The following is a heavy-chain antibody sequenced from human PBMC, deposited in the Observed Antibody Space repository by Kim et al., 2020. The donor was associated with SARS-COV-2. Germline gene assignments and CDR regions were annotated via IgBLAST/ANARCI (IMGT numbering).Heavy chain of an antibody. J-gene: IGHJ4*02. D-gene: IGHD6-19*01. CDR3: ARGGQVAVAGWGFDY. CDR2: IIPILGIA. CDR1: GGTFSSYA. V-gene: IGHV1-69*04. Sequence: SVKVSCKASGGTFSSYAISWVRQAPGQGLEWMGRIIPILGIANYAQKFQGRVTITADKSTSTAYMELSSLRSEDTAVYYCARGGQVAVAGWGFDYWGQGTLVTVSS.